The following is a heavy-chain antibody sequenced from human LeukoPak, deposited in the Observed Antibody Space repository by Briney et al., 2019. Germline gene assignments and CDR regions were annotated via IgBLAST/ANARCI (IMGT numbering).Heavy chain of an antibody. V-gene: IGHV4-34*01. Sequence: SETLSLTCAVYGGSFSGYYWSWIRQPPGKGLEWIGEINHSGSTNYNPSLKSRVTISVDTSKNQFSLKLSSVTAADTAVYYRACYDYGDYEFDYWGQGTLVTVSS. CDR3: ACYDYGDYEFDY. CDR1: GGSFSGYY. CDR2: INHSGST. D-gene: IGHD4-17*01. J-gene: IGHJ4*02.